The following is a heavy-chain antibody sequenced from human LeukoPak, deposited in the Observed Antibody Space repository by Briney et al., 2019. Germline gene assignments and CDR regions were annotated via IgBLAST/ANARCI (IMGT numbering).Heavy chain of an antibody. J-gene: IGHJ4*02. V-gene: IGHV3-73*01. Sequence: GGSLTLSCAASRFTLSGSTIHWVRQASGKGLEWVGRIRSKANSYATAYAASVKGRFTISRDDSKNTAYLQMNSLKTEDTAVYYCTRLGDYGDYAASDFWGQGTLVTVSS. CDR2: IRSKANSYAT. CDR3: TRLGDYGDYAASDF. D-gene: IGHD4-17*01. CDR1: RFTLSGST.